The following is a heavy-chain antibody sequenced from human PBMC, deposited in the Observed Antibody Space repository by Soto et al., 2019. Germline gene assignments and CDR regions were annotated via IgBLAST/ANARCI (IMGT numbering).Heavy chain of an antibody. CDR2: ISAYNGNT. CDR3: ARDVPTVTTGGPDY. CDR1: GYTFTSYG. D-gene: IGHD4-17*01. Sequence: QVQLVQSGVEVEKPGASVKVSCKASGYTFTSYGISWVRPAPGQGLEWMGWISAYNGNTNYAQKFQGRVTMTTDTSTSTAYMELRSLRSDDTAVYYCARDVPTVTTGGPDYWGQGTLVTVSS. V-gene: IGHV1-18*01. J-gene: IGHJ4*02.